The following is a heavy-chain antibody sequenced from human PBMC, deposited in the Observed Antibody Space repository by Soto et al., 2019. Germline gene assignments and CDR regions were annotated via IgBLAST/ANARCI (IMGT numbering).Heavy chain of an antibody. J-gene: IGHJ4*02. CDR1: GLTISSSSYY. CDR3: ARYRISGSWSKFDY. V-gene: IGHV4-31*03. D-gene: IGHD6-13*01. Sequence: PSETLSLTCTASGLTISSSSYYWSWNRQHPGKGLEWVGNIYYNGSTYYSPSLKSRVTVWFDTSKNQFSLRLTSVTAADTAVYYCARYRISGSWSKFDYWGQGTRVTVSS. CDR2: IYYNGST.